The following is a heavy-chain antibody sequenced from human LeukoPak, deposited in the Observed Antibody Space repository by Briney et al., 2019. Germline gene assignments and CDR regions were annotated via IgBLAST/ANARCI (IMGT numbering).Heavy chain of an antibody. CDR3: ARQQLRVYDFWSGYSLPYYFDY. CDR2: IYYSGST. CDR1: GGSISSSSYY. V-gene: IGHV4-39*01. D-gene: IGHD3-3*01. J-gene: IGHJ4*02. Sequence: SETLSLTCTVSGGSISSSSYYWGWIRQPPGKGLEWIGSIYYSGSTYYNPSLKSRVTISVDTSKNQFSLKLSSVTAADTAVYYCARQQLRVYDFWSGYSLPYYFDYWGQGTLVTVSS.